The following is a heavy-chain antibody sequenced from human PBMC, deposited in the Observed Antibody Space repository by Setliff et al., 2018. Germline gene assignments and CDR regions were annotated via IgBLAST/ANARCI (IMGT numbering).Heavy chain of an antibody. D-gene: IGHD3-10*01. CDR3: ARVESMVRGKNILRHFDY. CDR1: GYSFTDYG. J-gene: IGHJ4*02. Sequence: ASVKVSCKTSGYSFTDYGIAWVRQAPGQGLEWMGWISAHTGNTYSGQKLHDRLTLTTDTSTNTAYMELRSLGSDDTAVYYCARVESMVRGKNILRHFDYWGQGIQVTVSS. V-gene: IGHV1-18*01. CDR2: ISAHTGNT.